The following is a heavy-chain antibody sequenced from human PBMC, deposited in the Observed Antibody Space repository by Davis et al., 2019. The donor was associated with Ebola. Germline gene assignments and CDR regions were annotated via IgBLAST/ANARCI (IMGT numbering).Heavy chain of an antibody. CDR1: GFTFSDHY. V-gene: IGHV3-72*01. Sequence: PGGSLRLSCAASGFTFSDHYMDWVRQAPGKGLEWIGRSRKKTNSYTTEYAAPVKARFTIPRDDSKNSLSLQMNSLKTEDTAVYYCASFVGFISGRYYRAFDHWGQGTLVTVSS. CDR2: SRKKTNSYTT. CDR3: ASFVGFISGRYYRAFDH. D-gene: IGHD1-26*01. J-gene: IGHJ4*02.